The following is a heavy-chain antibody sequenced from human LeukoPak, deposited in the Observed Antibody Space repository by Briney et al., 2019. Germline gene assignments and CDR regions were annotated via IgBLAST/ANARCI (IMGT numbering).Heavy chain of an antibody. V-gene: IGHV3-7*05. CDR3: ARVNSNSFDS. CDR2: IKQDGSEK. J-gene: IGHJ4*02. Sequence: GGSLRLSCAASGFTLSRYCMSWVRQAPGKGLEWVANIKQDGSEKNYVDSVEGRFTISRDNAKNSLYLQMNSLRAEDTAVYYCARVNSNSFDSWGQGALVTVSS. D-gene: IGHD4-11*01. CDR1: GFTLSRYC.